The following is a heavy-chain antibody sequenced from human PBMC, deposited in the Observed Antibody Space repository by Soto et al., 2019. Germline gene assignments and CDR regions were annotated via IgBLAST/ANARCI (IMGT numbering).Heavy chain of an antibody. CDR2: ISSSGSTI. D-gene: IGHD3-22*01. CDR1: GFTFSDYY. Sequence: GGSLRLSCAASGFTFSDYYMSWIRQAPGKGLEWVSYISSSGSTIYYADSVKGRFTISRDNAKNSLYLQMNSLRAEDTAVYYCARAYYDSSGYYLGMDVWGQGTTVTVSS. CDR3: ARAYYDSSGYYLGMDV. J-gene: IGHJ6*02. V-gene: IGHV3-11*01.